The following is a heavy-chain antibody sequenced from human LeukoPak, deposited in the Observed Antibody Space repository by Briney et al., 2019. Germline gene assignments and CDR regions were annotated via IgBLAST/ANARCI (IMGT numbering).Heavy chain of an antibody. D-gene: IGHD6-19*01. CDR2: IYYSGST. CDR3: ARVVYSSGWN. J-gene: IGHJ4*02. Sequence: SSQTLSLTWTVSGXSISSYYWSWIRQPPGKGLEWIGYIYYSGSTNYNPSLKSRVTISVDTSKNQFSLKLSSVTAAGTAVYYCARVVYSSGWNWGQGTLVTVSS. V-gene: IGHV4-59*01. CDR1: GXSISSYY.